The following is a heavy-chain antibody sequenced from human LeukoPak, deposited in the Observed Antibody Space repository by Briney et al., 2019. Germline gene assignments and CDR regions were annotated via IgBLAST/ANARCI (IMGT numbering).Heavy chain of an antibody. Sequence: SETLSLTCAVSGYSITSRNWWGWIRQPPGTGLEWIGYIFSSGSTNYNPSLKSRVSMSLDTSKNQFSLKLSSVTAADTAVYYCARSSRAGFDYWGQGTLVTVSS. D-gene: IGHD3-10*01. CDR1: GYSITSRNW. CDR2: IFSSGST. J-gene: IGHJ4*02. V-gene: IGHV4-28*01. CDR3: ARSSRAGFDY.